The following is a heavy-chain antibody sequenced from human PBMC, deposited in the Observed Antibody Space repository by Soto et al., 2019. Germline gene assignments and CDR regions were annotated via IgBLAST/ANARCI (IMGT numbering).Heavy chain of an antibody. CDR2: IIPIFGTA. J-gene: IGHJ6*02. V-gene: IGHV1-69*13. CDR1: GGTFSSYA. D-gene: IGHD3-9*01. CDR3: ARVQAVNYDILTGYLDV. Sequence: SVKVSCKASGGTFSSYAISWVRQAPGQGLEWMGGIIPIFGTANYAQKFQGRVTITADESTSTAYMELSSLRSEDTAVYYCARVQAVNYDILTGYLDVWGQGTTVTVS.